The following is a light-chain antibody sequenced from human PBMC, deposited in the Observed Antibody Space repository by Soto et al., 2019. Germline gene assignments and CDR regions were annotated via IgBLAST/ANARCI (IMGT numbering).Light chain of an antibody. CDR2: GAS. CDR3: QQFGSSPWT. Sequence: DIVLTQSPGTLSLSPGERATLSCRASQSVTSTYLAWYQQKPGLAPRLLIYGASSRATGIPDRFSGSGSGTDFTLTISRLEPEDFAVYYCQQFGSSPWTFGQGTKVEIK. CDR1: QSVTSTY. J-gene: IGKJ1*01. V-gene: IGKV3-20*01.